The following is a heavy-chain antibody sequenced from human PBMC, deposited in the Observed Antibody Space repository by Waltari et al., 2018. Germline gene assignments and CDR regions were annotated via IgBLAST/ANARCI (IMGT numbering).Heavy chain of an antibody. CDR3: TRDRGSYSSSGYALGGMHY. Sequence: EVQLVESGGGLMQPGGSLRLSCATSDFTVNTHYVNWVRQAPGKGLEWCSEMQGECRKDYANSGKGRFTISRDSAKNTVYLQMDRLRVGDAAVYYCTRDRGSYSSSGYALGGMHYWGQGTLVTVSS. CDR1: DFTVNTHY. V-gene: IGHV3-53*01. D-gene: IGHD3-16*01. CDR2: MQGECRK. J-gene: IGHJ4*02.